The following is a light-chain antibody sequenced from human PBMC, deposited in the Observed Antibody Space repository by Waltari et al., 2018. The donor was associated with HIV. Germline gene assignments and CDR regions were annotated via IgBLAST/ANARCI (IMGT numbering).Light chain of an antibody. CDR2: GAS. Sequence: ELVLTQSPGLLSLSPGERATLSCRASQSVNANFFAWYQQRPGQAPRLLIYGASTRAPGVPDRFSGSGSGTDFILAISRLEPEDFAVYYCHQYGNSPSTFGQGTTLDIK. CDR1: QSVNANF. J-gene: IGKJ2*01. CDR3: HQYGNSPST. V-gene: IGKV3-20*01.